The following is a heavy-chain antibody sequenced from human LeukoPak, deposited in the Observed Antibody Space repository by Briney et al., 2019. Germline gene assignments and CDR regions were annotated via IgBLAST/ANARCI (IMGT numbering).Heavy chain of an antibody. J-gene: IGHJ4*02. Sequence: PGGSLRLSCAASGFTFSTYAMHWVRQAPGKGLEYVSAISTNGDSTYYADSVKGRFTISRDNSKNTLFLQMGSLRAEDTAVYYCARLETVRYNWNDVEYWGQGTLVTVSS. CDR2: ISTNGDST. D-gene: IGHD1-1*01. V-gene: IGHV3-64*02. CDR3: ARLETVRYNWNDVEY. CDR1: GFTFSTYA.